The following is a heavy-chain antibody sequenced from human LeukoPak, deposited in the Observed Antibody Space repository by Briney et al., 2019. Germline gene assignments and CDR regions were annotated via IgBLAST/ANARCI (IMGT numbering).Heavy chain of an antibody. V-gene: IGHV4-59*13. CDR2: IYYSGST. D-gene: IGHD3-22*01. Sequence: PSETLSLTCTVSGGSISSYYWSWIRQPPGKGLEWIGYIYYSGSTNYNPSLKSRVTISVDTSKNQFSLKLSSMTAADTAVYYCARHSSGYHGLFDPWGQGTLVTVSS. J-gene: IGHJ5*02. CDR1: GGSISSYY. CDR3: ARHSSGYHGLFDP.